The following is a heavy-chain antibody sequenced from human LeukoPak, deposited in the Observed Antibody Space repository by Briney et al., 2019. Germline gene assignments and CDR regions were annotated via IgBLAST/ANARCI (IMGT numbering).Heavy chain of an antibody. CDR2: INPNSGGT. CDR3: AREHSSGYYFDAFDI. V-gene: IGHV1-2*02. D-gene: IGHD3-22*01. CDR1: EYIFTGYY. Sequence: ASVKVSCKASEYIFTGYYIRWVRQAPGQGLEWMGWINPNSGGTNYAQKFQGAVTMTRDTSISTAYMELSGLRSDDTAVYYCAREHSSGYYFDAFDIWGQGTMVTVSS. J-gene: IGHJ3*02.